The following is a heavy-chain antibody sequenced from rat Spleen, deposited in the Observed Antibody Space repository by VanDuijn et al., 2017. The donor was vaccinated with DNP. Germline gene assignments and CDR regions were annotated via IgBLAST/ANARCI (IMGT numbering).Heavy chain of an antibody. CDR2: INYDGGST. CDR3: STGVGGPDY. V-gene: IGHV5-20*01. CDR1: GFSFSDYY. J-gene: IGHJ2*01. Sequence: EVQLVESGGDLVQPGRSLKLSCAASGFSFSDYYMAWVRQAPTKGLEWVASINYDGGSTYYRDSVKGRFTVSRDNAKSSLYLQMDSLRSEDTATYYCSTGVGGPDYWGQGVMVTVSS.